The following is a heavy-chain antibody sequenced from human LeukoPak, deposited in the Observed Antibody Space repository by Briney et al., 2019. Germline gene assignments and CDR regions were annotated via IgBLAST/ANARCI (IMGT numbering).Heavy chain of an antibody. D-gene: IGHD5-18*01. J-gene: IGHJ4*02. CDR2: INPGGGNT. V-gene: IGHV1-46*01. CDR1: GYTFTTYY. Sequence: ASVKVSCKASGYTFTTYYMHWVRQAPGQGPEWMATINPGGGNTNYAQKFQGRVSMSRDTSTSTVYMELSSLRSEDTAVYYCARDGGGHNYAYYFDYWGQGTLVTVSS. CDR3: ARDGGGHNYAYYFDY.